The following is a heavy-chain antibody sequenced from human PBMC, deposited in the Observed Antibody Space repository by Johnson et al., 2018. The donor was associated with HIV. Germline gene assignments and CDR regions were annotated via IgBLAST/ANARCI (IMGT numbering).Heavy chain of an antibody. V-gene: IGHV3-30-3*01. CDR3: ASQGAPAFDI. J-gene: IGHJ3*02. CDR1: GFTFSSYA. Sequence: QVQLVESGGGVVQPGRSLRLSCAASGFTFSSYAMHWVRQAPGKGLEWVAVISYDGRNKYYADSVKGRFTISRDNSKNTLYLQMNSLRAEDTAVYYCASQGAPAFDIWGQGTMVTVSS. CDR2: ISYDGRNK.